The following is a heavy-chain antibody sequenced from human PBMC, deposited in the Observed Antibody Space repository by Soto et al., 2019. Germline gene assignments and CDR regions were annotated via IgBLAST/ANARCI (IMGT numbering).Heavy chain of an antibody. V-gene: IGHV4-34*01. CDR1: GGSFSGYY. CDR2: INHSGST. Sequence: SETLSLPCAVYGGSFSGYYWSWIRQPPGKGLEWIGEINHSGSTNYNPSLKSRVTISVDTSKNQFSLKLSSVTAADTAVYYCARSRVRYYGMDVWGQGTTVTVSS. J-gene: IGHJ6*02. CDR3: ARSRVRYYGMDV.